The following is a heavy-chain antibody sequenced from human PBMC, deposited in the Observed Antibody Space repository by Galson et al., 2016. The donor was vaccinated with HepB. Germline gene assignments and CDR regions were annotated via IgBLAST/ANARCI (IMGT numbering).Heavy chain of an antibody. J-gene: IGHJ4*02. CDR2: SSHRGST. CDR1: GASFSENY. V-gene: IGHV4-34*01. CDR3: ARGTRYNWNYVDS. Sequence: ETLSLTCGVSGASFSENYWSWIRQSPGKGLEWIGESSHRGSTNYNPSFKSRVTIAVDTSKQQFSLKLTSATTADTAVYFCARGTRYNWNYVDSWGPGSLVTVSS. D-gene: IGHD1-7*01.